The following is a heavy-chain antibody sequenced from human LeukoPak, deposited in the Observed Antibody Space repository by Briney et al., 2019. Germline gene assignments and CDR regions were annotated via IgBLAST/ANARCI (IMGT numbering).Heavy chain of an antibody. J-gene: IGHJ3*02. D-gene: IGHD1-26*01. CDR3: ATPGGGSLLPTTSRGAFDI. V-gene: IGHV4-30-4*01. CDR1: GGSISSGDYY. CDR2: IYYSGST. Sequence: PSETLSLTCTVSGGSISSGDYYWSWIRQPPGKGLEWIGYIYYSGSTYYNPSLKSRVTISVDTSKNQFSLKLSSVTAADTAVYYCATPGGGSLLPTTSRGAFDIWGQGTMVTVSS.